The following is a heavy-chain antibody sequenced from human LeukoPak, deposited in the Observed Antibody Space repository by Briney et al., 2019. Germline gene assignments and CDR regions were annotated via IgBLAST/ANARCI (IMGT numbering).Heavy chain of an antibody. V-gene: IGHV4-39*01. CDR2: IYYSGST. J-gene: IGHJ5*02. Sequence: SETLSLTCTVSGGSISSSSYYCGWIRPPPGKGLGWIGSIYYSGSTYYKASLKSRVTISVDTSKTQFSLKLTSVTAADTAIYYCARQRAYYYDSSGHYQGWFDPWGQGTLVTVSS. D-gene: IGHD3-22*01. CDR3: ARQRAYYYDSSGHYQGWFDP. CDR1: GGSISSSSYY.